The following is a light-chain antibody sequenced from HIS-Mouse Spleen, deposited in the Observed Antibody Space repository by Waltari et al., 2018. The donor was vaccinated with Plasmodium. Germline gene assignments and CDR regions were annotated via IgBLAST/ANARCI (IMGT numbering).Light chain of an antibody. Sequence: SYDLTQPPSVSVSPGQTASITCSGDNLGDKYACWYQQKPGQSPVLVLYQDSKRPSGIPERFSGSNSGNTATLTISGTQAMDEADYYCQAWDSSTAVFGGGTKLTVL. CDR2: QDS. CDR3: QAWDSSTAV. CDR1: NLGDKY. J-gene: IGLJ3*02. V-gene: IGLV3-1*01.